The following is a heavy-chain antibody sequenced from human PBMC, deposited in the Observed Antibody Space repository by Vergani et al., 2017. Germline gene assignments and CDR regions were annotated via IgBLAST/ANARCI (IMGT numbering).Heavy chain of an antibody. D-gene: IGHD3-3*01. CDR1: GFTFSSHA. CDR3: ARVARGVYYDFWSDPDGTFDY. J-gene: IGHJ4*02. Sequence: EVQLLQSEGAVVQPGGSLRLSCVASGFTFSSHAMSWVRQGHGQGLEWVSSIKNTGDSTHYADSVKGRFTISRDNSKNTLYLQMNSLRVEDTAVYYCARVARGVYYDFWSDPDGTFDYWGQGTLVTVSS. CDR2: IKNTGDST. V-gene: IGHV3-23*01.